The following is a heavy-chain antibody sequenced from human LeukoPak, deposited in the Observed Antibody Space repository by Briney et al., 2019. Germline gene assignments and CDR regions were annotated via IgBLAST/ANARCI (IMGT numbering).Heavy chain of an antibody. CDR3: ARGLSSGWNDAFDI. CDR1: GGSISSSSYY. Sequence: SETLSLTCTVSGGSISSSSYYWGWIRQPPGKGLEWIGSIYYSGSTYYNPSLKSRVTISVDTSKNQFSLKLSSVTAADTAVYYCARGLSSGWNDAFDIWGQGTTVTVSS. J-gene: IGHJ3*02. CDR2: IYYSGST. V-gene: IGHV4-39*07. D-gene: IGHD6-19*01.